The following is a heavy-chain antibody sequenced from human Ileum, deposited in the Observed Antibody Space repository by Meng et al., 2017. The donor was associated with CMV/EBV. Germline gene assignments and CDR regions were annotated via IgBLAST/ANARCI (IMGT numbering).Heavy chain of an antibody. D-gene: IGHD2-15*01. J-gene: IGHJ4*02. CDR2: FLPMFDRS. CDR3: ATSGLGCGGNMEFDQ. V-gene: IGHV1-69*13. CDR1: GGTFSGKA. Sequence: SVKVSCKASGGTFSGKAISWVRQAPGQGLEWLGGFLPMFDRSNYAQKFQTRIAITLDESATTAYMDLFSLRPDDTAVYYCATSGLGCGGNMEFDQWGQGSPVTVSS.